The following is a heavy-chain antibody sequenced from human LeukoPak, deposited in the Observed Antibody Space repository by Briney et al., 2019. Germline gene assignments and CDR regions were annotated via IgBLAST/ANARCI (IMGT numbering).Heavy chain of an antibody. D-gene: IGHD2-15*01. CDR2: IDWDDYK. CDR1: GFSLTTSGMC. CDR3: ARTHIYCSGVSCPYFDY. V-gene: IGHV2-70*11. Sequence: SGPTLVNPTQTLTLTCSFSGFSLTTSGMCVSWIRQPPVKAQERLARIDWDDYKYYSTSLKTRLTISKDTSKNQVVLTMTNMDPVDTATYYCARTHIYCSGVSCPYFDYWGQGTLVTVSS. J-gene: IGHJ4*02.